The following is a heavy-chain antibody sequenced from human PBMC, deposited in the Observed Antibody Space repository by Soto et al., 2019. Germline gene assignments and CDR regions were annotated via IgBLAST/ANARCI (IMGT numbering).Heavy chain of an antibody. J-gene: IGHJ4*02. V-gene: IGHV1-2*02. CDR1: GYTFTGYY. Sequence: SVKVSCKASGYTFTGYYMHWVRQAPGQGLEWMGWINPNSGGTNYAQKFQGRITMTRDTSISTAYMELSRLRSDDTAVYYCARDVWGTAAAGSYYFDYWGQGTVVTVSS. CDR2: INPNSGGT. D-gene: IGHD6-25*01. CDR3: ARDVWGTAAAGSYYFDY.